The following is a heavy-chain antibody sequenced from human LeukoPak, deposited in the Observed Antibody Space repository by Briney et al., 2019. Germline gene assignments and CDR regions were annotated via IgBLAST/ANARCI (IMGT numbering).Heavy chain of an antibody. J-gene: IGHJ4*02. CDR3: AEDVTTVTTFLDY. D-gene: IGHD4-17*01. CDR1: GFTFSSYA. V-gene: IGHV3-23*01. CDR2: ISGSGGST. Sequence: GGSLRPSCAASGFTFSSYATSWVRQAPGKGLEWVSAISGSGGSTYYTDSVKGRFTISRDNSRNTLYLKMNSLRAEDTAVYYCAEDVTTVTTFLDYWGQGTLVTVSS.